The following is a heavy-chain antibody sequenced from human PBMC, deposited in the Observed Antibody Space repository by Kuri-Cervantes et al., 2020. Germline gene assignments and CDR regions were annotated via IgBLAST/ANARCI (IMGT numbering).Heavy chain of an antibody. Sequence: SETLSLTCTVSGGSISGYYWSWIRQPPGKGLEWIGEINHSGSTNYNPSLKSRVTISVDTSKNQFSLKVSSVTAADAAVYYCARGLGGPYFDLWGRGTLVTVSS. CDR1: GGSISGYY. V-gene: IGHV4-34*01. CDR2: INHSGST. CDR3: ARGLGGPYFDL. J-gene: IGHJ2*01.